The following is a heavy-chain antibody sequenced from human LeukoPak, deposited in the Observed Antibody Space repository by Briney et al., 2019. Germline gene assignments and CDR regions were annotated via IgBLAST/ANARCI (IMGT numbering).Heavy chain of an antibody. J-gene: IGHJ6*03. D-gene: IGHD2-15*01. V-gene: IGHV1-18*01. CDR3: ARVVGVLYYMDV. CDR1: GYTCTSYG. Sequence: ASVKVSCKASGYTCTSYGISWVRQATGQGLEWMGWISAYNGNTNYAQKLQGRVTMTTDTSTSTAYMELRSLRSDDTAVYYCARVVGVLYYMDVWGTGTTVTISS. CDR2: ISAYNGNT.